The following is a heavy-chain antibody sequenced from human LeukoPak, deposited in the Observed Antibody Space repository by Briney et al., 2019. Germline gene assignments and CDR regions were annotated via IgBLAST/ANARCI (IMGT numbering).Heavy chain of an antibody. CDR3: ARVSDYYFDY. CDR2: INHSGST. CDR1: GGSFSGYY. J-gene: IGHJ4*02. D-gene: IGHD2-21*01. Sequence: PSETLSLTCAVYGGSFSGYYWSWIRQPPGKGLEWIGEINHSGSTNYNPSLKSRVTISVDTSKNQFSLKLSSVTAADTAVHYCARVSDYYFDYWGQGALVTVSS. V-gene: IGHV4-34*01.